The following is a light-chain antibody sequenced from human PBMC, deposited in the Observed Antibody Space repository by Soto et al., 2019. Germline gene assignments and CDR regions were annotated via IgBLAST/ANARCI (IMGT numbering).Light chain of an antibody. Sequence: EIVLSQSPATLSLSPGERATLSCRASQSVRNYLAWYQQKPGQPPRLLIYDASNRAGGIPARFGGSGSGTDFTLTISTLGAEDFAVYYCQHRSDSPHSFGQGTNLEIK. V-gene: IGKV3-11*01. CDR1: QSVRNY. CDR3: QHRSDSPHS. CDR2: DAS. J-gene: IGKJ2*01.